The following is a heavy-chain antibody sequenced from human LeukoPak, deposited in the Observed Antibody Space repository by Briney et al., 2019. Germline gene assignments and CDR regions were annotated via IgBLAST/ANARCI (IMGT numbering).Heavy chain of an antibody. CDR3: ATAQYYYDSSGYYYFDY. CDR2: FDPEDGET. CDR1: GYTLTELS. Sequence: GASVKVSCKVSGYTLTELSMHWVRQAPGKGLEWMGGFDPEDGETIYAQKFQGRVTMTEDTSTDTAYMELSGLRSEDTAVYYCATAQYYYDSSGYYYFDYWGQGTLVTVSS. J-gene: IGHJ4*02. V-gene: IGHV1-24*01. D-gene: IGHD3-22*01.